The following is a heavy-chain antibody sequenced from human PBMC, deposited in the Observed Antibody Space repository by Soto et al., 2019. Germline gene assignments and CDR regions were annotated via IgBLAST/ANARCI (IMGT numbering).Heavy chain of an antibody. D-gene: IGHD6-13*01. CDR1: GGSISSYY. CDR2: IYYSGST. V-gene: IGHV4-59*01. Sequence: SETLSLTCTVSGGSISSYYWSWIRQPPGKGLEWIGYIYYSGSTNYNPSLKSRVTISVDTSKNQFSLKLSSVTAADTAVYYCARGSPSSWYNYYGMDVWGQGTTVTVYS. J-gene: IGHJ6*02. CDR3: ARGSPSSWYNYYGMDV.